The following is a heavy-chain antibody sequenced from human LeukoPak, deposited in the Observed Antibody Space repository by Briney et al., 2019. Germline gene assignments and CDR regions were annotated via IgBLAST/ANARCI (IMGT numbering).Heavy chain of an antibody. Sequence: PGGSLRLSCAASGFSFSTYSMNWVRQAPGKGLEWVSSISSRSGYISYADSVKGRLTISRDNDKNSLYLQMNSLRAEDTAVYYCARMNYDSSGYIDAFDYWGQGTLVTVSS. CDR3: ARMNYDSSGYIDAFDY. CDR2: ISSRSGYI. D-gene: IGHD3-22*01. CDR1: GFSFSTYS. J-gene: IGHJ4*02. V-gene: IGHV3-21*01.